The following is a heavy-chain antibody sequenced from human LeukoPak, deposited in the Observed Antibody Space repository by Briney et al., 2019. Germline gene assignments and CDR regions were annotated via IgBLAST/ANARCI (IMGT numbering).Heavy chain of an antibody. CDR1: GGSISSGSYY. D-gene: IGHD5-18*01. V-gene: IGHV4-61*02. CDR3: ARGPRIQLWLLKIYYFDY. Sequence: SETLSLTCTVSGGSISSGSYYWSWIRQPAGKGLEWIGRIYTSGSTNYNPSLKSRVTISVDTSKNQFSLKLSSVTAADTAVYYCARGPRIQLWLLKIYYFDYWGQGTLVTVSS. J-gene: IGHJ4*02. CDR2: IYTSGST.